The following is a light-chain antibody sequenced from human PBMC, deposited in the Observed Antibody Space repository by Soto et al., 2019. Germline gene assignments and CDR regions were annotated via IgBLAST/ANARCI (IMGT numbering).Light chain of an antibody. J-gene: IGKJ1*01. CDR2: GAS. CDR1: QSVRSN. V-gene: IGKV3-20*01. CDR3: QQYGNSLGT. Sequence: IVMTQSPATVSVSPGERLTLSCRVSQSVRSNLAWYQQRPGRAPRLLIYGASSRATGIPDRFSGSGSGTDFTLSISRLEPEDFAVYYCQQYGNSLGTFGQGTKVDI.